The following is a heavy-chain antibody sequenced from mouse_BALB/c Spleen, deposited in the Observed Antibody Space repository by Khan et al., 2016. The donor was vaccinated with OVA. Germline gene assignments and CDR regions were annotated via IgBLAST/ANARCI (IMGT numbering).Heavy chain of an antibody. Sequence: VQLQQSGAELVKPGASVKLSCTASGFNINDTCLHWVKQRPEQGLEWIGRIDPANGDTKYDPKFQAKATITADTPSNIAYLQLSSLTSEDTAVYCCARSYSLWPMDYWGQGTSVTVSS. D-gene: IGHD1-1*01. J-gene: IGHJ4*01. CDR3: ARSYSLWPMDY. CDR1: GFNINDTC. CDR2: IDPANGDT. V-gene: IGHV14-3*02.